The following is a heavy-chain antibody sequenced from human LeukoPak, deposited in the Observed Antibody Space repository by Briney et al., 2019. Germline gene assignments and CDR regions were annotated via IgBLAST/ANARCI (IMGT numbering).Heavy chain of an antibody. CDR1: GFTVSSNY. J-gene: IGHJ6*02. CDR3: AKDMGYFDWLSNIYYYYGMDV. D-gene: IGHD3-9*01. V-gene: IGHV3-53*05. Sequence: GGSLRLSCAASGFTVSSNYMSWVRQAPGKGLEWVSVIYSGGSTYSADSVKGRFTISRDNSKNTLFLQMNSLRAEDTALYYCAKDMGYFDWLSNIYYYYGMDVWGQGTTVTVSS. CDR2: IYSGGST.